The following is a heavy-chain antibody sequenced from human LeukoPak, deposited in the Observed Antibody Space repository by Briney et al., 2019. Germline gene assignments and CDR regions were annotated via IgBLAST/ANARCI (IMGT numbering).Heavy chain of an antibody. V-gene: IGHV4-59*01. D-gene: IGHD3-3*01. Sequence: ASETLSLTCTVSGGSISSYYWGWIRQPPGKGLEWIGYIYYSGSTNYNPSLKSRVTISVDTSKNQFSLKLSSVTAADTAVYYCARDVTYYDYDVWGKGTTVTVSS. CDR3: ARDVTYYDYDV. J-gene: IGHJ6*04. CDR2: IYYSGST. CDR1: GGSISSYY.